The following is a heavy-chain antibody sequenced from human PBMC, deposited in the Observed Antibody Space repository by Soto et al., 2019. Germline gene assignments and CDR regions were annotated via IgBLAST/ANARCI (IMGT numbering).Heavy chain of an antibody. V-gene: IGHV3-30-3*01. CDR1: GFTFSSYA. CDR2: ISYDGSNK. J-gene: IGHJ6*02. D-gene: IGHD4-17*01. Sequence: PGVSLRLSCAASGFTFSSYAMHWVRQAPGKGLEWVAVISYDGSNKYYADSVKGRFTISRDNSKNTLYLQMNSLRAEDTAVYYCARDLSLVGDYAPSYHYYGMDVWGQGTTVTVSS. CDR3: ARDLSLVGDYAPSYHYYGMDV.